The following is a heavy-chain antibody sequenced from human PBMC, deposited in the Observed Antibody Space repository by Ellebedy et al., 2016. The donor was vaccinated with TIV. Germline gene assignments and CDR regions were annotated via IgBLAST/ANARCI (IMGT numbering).Heavy chain of an antibody. D-gene: IGHD1-1*01. V-gene: IGHV5-51*01. Sequence: GESLKISCKASGYSFTSYWIGWVRQMPGKGLEWMGIIYPGNSDTTYSQSFQGQVTVSADKSISTAYLQWSRLRASDTAMSYCARPYTGATPDDAFDVWGQGTMVTVS. CDR3: ARPYTGATPDDAFDV. CDR2: IYPGNSDT. J-gene: IGHJ3*01. CDR1: GYSFTSYW.